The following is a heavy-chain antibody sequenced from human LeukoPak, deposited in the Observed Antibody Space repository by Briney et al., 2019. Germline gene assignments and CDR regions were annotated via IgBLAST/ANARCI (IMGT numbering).Heavy chain of an antibody. CDR1: RFTFSNYW. CDR2: IMQDGSEK. Sequence: GGSLRLSCAASRFTFSNYWMSWVRQAPGKGLEWVANIMQDGSEKYYVDSVKGRFTISRDNAKNSLYLQMNSLRAEDTAVYYCARRYCGGDCHSPYFDYWGQGTLVTVSS. V-gene: IGHV3-7*01. CDR3: ARRYCGGDCHSPYFDY. J-gene: IGHJ4*02. D-gene: IGHD2-21*02.